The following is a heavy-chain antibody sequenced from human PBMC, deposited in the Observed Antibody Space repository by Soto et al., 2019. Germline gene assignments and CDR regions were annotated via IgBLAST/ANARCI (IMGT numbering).Heavy chain of an antibody. J-gene: IGHJ4*01. CDR3: ARQIGRGSWSFDN. V-gene: IGHV4-39*01. CDR2: IHYIENP. D-gene: IGHD2-15*01. CDR1: GASISSSVDY. Sequence: QLQLQESGPGLVKPSETLSLTSPVSGASISSSVDYWWAWIRRPPGTGLDWIGSIHYIENPLSNPSLSRRLSISVDKSENQFSLNLNSVTAADTAVYYWARQIGRGSWSFDNWGHGTLVTVSS.